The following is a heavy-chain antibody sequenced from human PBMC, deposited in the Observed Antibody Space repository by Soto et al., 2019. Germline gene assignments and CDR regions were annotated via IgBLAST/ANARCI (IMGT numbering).Heavy chain of an antibody. Sequence: SVTVSCKASGGTLSSYAMRWVRQAPGQGLEWMGGIIPIFGTANYAQKFQGRVTITADESTSTAYMELSSLRSEDTAVYYCARVGGDYVGWFDPWGQGTLVTVSS. V-gene: IGHV1-69*01. J-gene: IGHJ5*02. CDR1: GGTLSSYA. CDR3: ARVGGDYVGWFDP. D-gene: IGHD2-21*02. CDR2: IIPIFGTA.